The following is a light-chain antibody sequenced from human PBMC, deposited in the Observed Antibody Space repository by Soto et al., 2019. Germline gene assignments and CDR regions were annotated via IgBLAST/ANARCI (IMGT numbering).Light chain of an antibody. CDR3: CSYAGSYTYV. J-gene: IGLJ1*01. Sequence: QSARTRPRSVSGSPGQSVTISCTGTNSDVGTFYFVSWYQQYPDKGPKLIIYDVTERPSGVPDRFSGSKSGNTASLTISGLQAEDEADYYCCSYAGSYTYVFGSGTKVTVL. CDR1: NSDVGTFYF. V-gene: IGLV2-11*01. CDR2: DVT.